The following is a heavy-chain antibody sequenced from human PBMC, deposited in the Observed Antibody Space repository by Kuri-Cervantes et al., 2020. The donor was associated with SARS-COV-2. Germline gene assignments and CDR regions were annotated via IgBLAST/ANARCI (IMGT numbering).Heavy chain of an antibody. CDR3: ARVPGGYSYGPFDY. CDR2: IIPVFVTS. J-gene: IGHJ4*02. Sequence: SVKVSCKVSGGNFNSSPISWVRQAPGQGPEWMGGIIPVFVTSNYAHKFQGRVTIDADESTSTVYMELNSLRSEDTAMYYCARVPGGYSYGPFDYWGQGTLVTVSS. CDR1: GGNFNSSP. D-gene: IGHD5-18*01. V-gene: IGHV1-69*13.